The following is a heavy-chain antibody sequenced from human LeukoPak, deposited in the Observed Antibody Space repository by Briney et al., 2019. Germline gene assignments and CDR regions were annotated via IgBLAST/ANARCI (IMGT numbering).Heavy chain of an antibody. J-gene: IGHJ6*03. Sequence: PGRSLRLSCAASGFTFDGYAMHWVRQAPGKGLEYVSAISSNGGSTYYANSVKGRFTISRDNSKNTLYLQMGSLRAEDMAVYYCARDRYYDYVWGSYYYYMDVWGKGTTVTVSS. V-gene: IGHV3-64*01. CDR3: ARDRYYDYVWGSYYYYMDV. D-gene: IGHD3-16*01. CDR2: ISSNGGST. CDR1: GFTFDGYA.